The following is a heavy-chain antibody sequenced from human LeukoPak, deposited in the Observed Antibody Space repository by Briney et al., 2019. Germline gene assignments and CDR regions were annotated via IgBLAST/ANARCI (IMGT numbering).Heavy chain of an antibody. CDR3: ARGRFLRWVDY. V-gene: IGHV4-34*01. CDR2: INHSGST. D-gene: IGHD4-23*01. CDR1: GGSFSGYY. Sequence: SETLSLTCAVYGGSFSGYYWSWIRQPPGKGLEWIGEINHSGSTNYNPSLKSRVTISVDTSKNQFSLKLSSVTAADTAVYYCARGRFLRWVDYWGQGTLVTVSS. J-gene: IGHJ4*02.